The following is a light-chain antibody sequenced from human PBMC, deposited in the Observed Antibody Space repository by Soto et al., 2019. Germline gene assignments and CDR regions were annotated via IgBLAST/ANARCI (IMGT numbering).Light chain of an antibody. CDR2: GAS. CDR3: QQYGRSPWT. CDR1: QSVSISD. V-gene: IGKV3-20*01. Sequence: EIVLTQSPGTRSLSPGERATFSCRASQSVSISDLAWYQQKPGQAPRLLIYGASHRATGIPDRFSGSGSGTDFTLTSSRLEPEVFEVYYCQQYGRSPWTVGQGTKVERK. J-gene: IGKJ1*01.